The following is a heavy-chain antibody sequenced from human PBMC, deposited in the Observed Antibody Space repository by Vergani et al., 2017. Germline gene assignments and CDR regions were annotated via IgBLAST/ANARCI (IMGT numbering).Heavy chain of an antibody. J-gene: IGHJ5*02. CDR2: INTNTGNP. CDR1: GYTFTSYA. V-gene: IGHV7-4-1*02. CDR3: ARSLIAAAGTVGRHARRHNWFDP. D-gene: IGHD6-13*01. Sequence: QVQLVQSGAELKKPGASVKVSCKASGYTFTSYAMNWVRQAPGQGLEWMVWINTNTGNPTYAQGFTGRFVFSLDTSVSTAYLQISSLKAEDTAVYYCARSLIAAAGTVGRHARRHNWFDPWGQGTLVTVSS.